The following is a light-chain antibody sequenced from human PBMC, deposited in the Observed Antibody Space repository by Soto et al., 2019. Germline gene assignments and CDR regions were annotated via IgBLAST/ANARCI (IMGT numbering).Light chain of an antibody. V-gene: IGKV1-12*01. CDR3: QQTNSSPRT. CDR1: QGISSW. CDR2: AAS. J-gene: IGKJ2*02. Sequence: DIQMTQSPYSVSASVGDRVTITCRASQGISSWLAWYQQKPGKDPKLLISAASSLQSGGPSRFSRSGSGTDFTLTISILQPEDFASYYCQQTNSSPRTFGQGTKLEIK.